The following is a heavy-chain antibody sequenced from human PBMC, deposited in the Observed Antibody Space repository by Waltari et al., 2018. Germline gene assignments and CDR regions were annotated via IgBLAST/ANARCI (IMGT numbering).Heavy chain of an antibody. CDR3: ARVCCSGSYHGI. CDR2: INPAGGRT. CDR1: GYTFTNYY. Sequence: QVQLVQSGAEVKKPGASVQVSCKPSGYTFTNYYVQWVRQAPGQGLEWMAMINPAGGRTQYAPKFQGRVTVTSDTSTTTVYLDVTSLTSDDTAVYYCARVCCSGSYHGIWGQGTLVTVS. V-gene: IGHV1-46*01. J-gene: IGHJ4*02. D-gene: IGHD3-10*02.